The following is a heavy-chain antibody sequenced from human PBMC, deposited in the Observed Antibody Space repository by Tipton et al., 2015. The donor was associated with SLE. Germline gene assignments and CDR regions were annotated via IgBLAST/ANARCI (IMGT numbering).Heavy chain of an antibody. CDR3: ARVQSSWYGDYFDY. J-gene: IGHJ4*02. D-gene: IGHD6-13*01. CDR2: IYYSGST. Sequence: LRLSCTVSGGSISSSSYYWGWIRQPPGKGLEWIGSIYYSGSTYYNPSLKSRVTISVDTSKNQFSLKLSSVTAADTAVYYCARVQSSWYGDYFDYWGQGTLVTVSS. V-gene: IGHV4-39*07. CDR1: GGSISSSSYY.